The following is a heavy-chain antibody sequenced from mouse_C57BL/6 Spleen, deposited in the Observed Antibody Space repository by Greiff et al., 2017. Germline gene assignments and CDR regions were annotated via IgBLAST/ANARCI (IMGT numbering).Heavy chain of an antibody. CDR2: IWSGGST. D-gene: IGHD1-1*01. CDR3: AKDYYYGSSYYFDY. CDR1: GFSLTSYG. J-gene: IGHJ2*01. V-gene: IGHV2-2*01. Sequence: VNVVESGPGLVQPSQSLSITCTVSGFSLTSYGVHWVRQSPGKGLEWLGVIWSGGSTDYNAAFISRLSISKDNSKSQVFFKMNSLQADDTAIYYCAKDYYYGSSYYFDYWGQGTTLTVSS.